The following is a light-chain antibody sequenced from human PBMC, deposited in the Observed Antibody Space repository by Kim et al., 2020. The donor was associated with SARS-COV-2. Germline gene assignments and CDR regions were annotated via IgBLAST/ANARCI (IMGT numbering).Light chain of an antibody. Sequence: QSALTQPRSVSGSPGQSVTISCTGTSTDVGGYNYVSWYQQHPGKAPKLMIYDVTGRPSGVPDRFSASKSGNTASLTISGLQAEDEADYYCCSYAGSTPYVFGTGTKVTVL. V-gene: IGLV2-11*01. CDR2: DVT. CDR1: STDVGGYNY. CDR3: CSYAGSTPYV. J-gene: IGLJ1*01.